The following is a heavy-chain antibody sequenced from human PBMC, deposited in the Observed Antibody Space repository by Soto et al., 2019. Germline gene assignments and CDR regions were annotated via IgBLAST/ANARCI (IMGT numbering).Heavy chain of an antibody. D-gene: IGHD3-22*01. V-gene: IGHV3-23*01. J-gene: IGHJ5*01. CDR2: ISGSGGST. CDR1: GITFSSYA. Sequence: EVPLLESAGGLVQPGGSLRLSCAASGITFSSYAMTWVRQAPGKGLEWVSGISGSGGSTYYADSGKGRFTIASDNSKNTLYLQMNGLRVEDTAVYYCAELYSDGGGYQTCDSWGQGTMVAVSS. CDR3: AELYSDGGGYQTCDS.